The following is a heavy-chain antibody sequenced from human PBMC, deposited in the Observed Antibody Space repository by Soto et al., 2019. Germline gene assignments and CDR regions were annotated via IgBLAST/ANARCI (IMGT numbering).Heavy chain of an antibody. J-gene: IGHJ4*02. V-gene: IGHV4-34*01. Sequence: QVQLQQWGAGLLKPSETLSLTCAVYGGSFSGYYWSWIRQPPGKGLEWIGEINHSGSTNYNPSLKSRVTISVDTAKNQFSRKLSSVTAADTAVYYCARGGTYYDFWSGYLNFDYWGQGTLVTVSS. CDR1: GGSFSGYY. D-gene: IGHD3-3*01. CDR2: INHSGST. CDR3: ARGGTYYDFWSGYLNFDY.